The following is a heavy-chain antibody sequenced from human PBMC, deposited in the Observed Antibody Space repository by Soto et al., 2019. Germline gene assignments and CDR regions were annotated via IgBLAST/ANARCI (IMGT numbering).Heavy chain of an antibody. CDR2: IKQDGSEK. Sequence: GGSLRLSCAASGFTFSNYGMSWVRQAPGKGLEWVANIKQDGSEKYYVDSVKGRFTTSRDNTKNSFYLQMNSLRAEDTAVYYSATDHINGWKFDYWGRGTLVTVSS. J-gene: IGHJ4*02. CDR3: ATDHINGWKFDY. V-gene: IGHV3-7*01. CDR1: GFTFSNYG. D-gene: IGHD6-19*01.